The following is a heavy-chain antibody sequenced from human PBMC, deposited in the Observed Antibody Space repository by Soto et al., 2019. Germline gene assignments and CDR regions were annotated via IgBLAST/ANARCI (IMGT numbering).Heavy chain of an antibody. D-gene: IGHD6-6*01. Sequence: SVTVSCKDSGGTFSRYAIRWVGQDPGQGREWPGGIMPIFGKANYAQKFQGRVTITADESTSTAYMYVCSLRSEDTAVYYCASTIASLPENDYWGQGTLVTVSS. CDR3: ASTIASLPENDY. V-gene: IGHV1-69*13. CDR2: IMPIFGKA. CDR1: GGTFSRYA. J-gene: IGHJ4*02.